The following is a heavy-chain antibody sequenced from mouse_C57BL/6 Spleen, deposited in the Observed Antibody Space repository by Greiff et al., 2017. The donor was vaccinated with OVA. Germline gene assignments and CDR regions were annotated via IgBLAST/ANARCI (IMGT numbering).Heavy chain of an antibody. CDR2: IYPGDGDT. D-gene: IGHD2-4*01. V-gene: IGHV1-82*01. CDR3: ARDDYDKGGFAY. J-gene: IGHJ3*01. Sequence: VQLQESGPELVKPGASVKISCKASGYAFSGSWMNWVKQRPGKGLEWIGRIYPGDGDTNYNGKFKGKATLTADKSSSTAYMQLSSLTSEDSAVYFCARDDYDKGGFAYWGQGTLVTVSA. CDR1: GYAFSGSW.